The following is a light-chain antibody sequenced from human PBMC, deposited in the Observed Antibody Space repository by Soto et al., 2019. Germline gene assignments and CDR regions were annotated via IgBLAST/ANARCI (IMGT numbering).Light chain of an antibody. CDR1: QGIRRW. J-gene: IGKJ4*01. Sequence: DIQMTQSPSFVSASVGDRVTITCRASQGIRRWLAWYQQKPGKAPKLLIYATSTLRSGVPSRFSGSGSGTDFTLTISSLQPEDIATYYCQQADSFPLAFGGGTKVDIK. CDR2: ATS. CDR3: QQADSFPLA. V-gene: IGKV1-12*01.